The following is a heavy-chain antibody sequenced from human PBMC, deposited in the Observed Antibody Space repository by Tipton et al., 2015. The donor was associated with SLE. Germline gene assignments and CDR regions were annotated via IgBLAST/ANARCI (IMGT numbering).Heavy chain of an antibody. CDR3: ARPAGGYDGDDAFDI. Sequence: LRLSCTVSGGSISSSSYYWGWIRQPPGKGLEWIGNIYYSGSTYYNPSLKSRVTISVDTSKNQFSLKLSSVTAADTAVYYCARPAGGYDGDDAFDIWGQGTMVTVSS. CDR1: GGSISSSSYY. V-gene: IGHV4-39*01. D-gene: IGHD5-12*01. J-gene: IGHJ3*02. CDR2: IYYSGST.